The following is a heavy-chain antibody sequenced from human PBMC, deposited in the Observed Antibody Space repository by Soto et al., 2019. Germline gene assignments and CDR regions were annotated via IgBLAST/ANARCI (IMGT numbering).Heavy chain of an antibody. CDR3: TRDQGVSYDSWFDP. CDR2: ISSGGAYR. Sequence: EVQVVESGGGLVQPGGSLRLSCNFTFSMYSMDWVRQATGKGLEWVASISSGGAYRKYADSVKGRFTISRDNAKNSVSLQMNSLRVDDTAVYCCTRDQGVSYDSWFDPWGQGTLVTVSS. V-gene: IGHV3-21*01. CDR1: TFSMYS. D-gene: IGHD3-10*01. J-gene: IGHJ5*02.